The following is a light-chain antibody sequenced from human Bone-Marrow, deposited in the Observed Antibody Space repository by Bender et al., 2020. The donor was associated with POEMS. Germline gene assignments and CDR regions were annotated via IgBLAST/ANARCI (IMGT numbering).Light chain of an antibody. CDR1: SSHIGTTP. Sequence: GTPGQRVTISCSGSSSHIGTTPVNWYQQLPGTAPKLLIYINNQRPSGVPDRFSGSKSGTSASLAISGLQSEDEADYYCAAWEDSLNGWVFGGGTKLTVL. CDR3: AAWEDSLNGWV. V-gene: IGLV1-44*01. J-gene: IGLJ3*02. CDR2: INN.